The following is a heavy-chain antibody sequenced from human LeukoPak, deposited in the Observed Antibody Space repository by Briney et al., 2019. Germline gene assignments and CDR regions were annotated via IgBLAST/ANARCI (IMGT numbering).Heavy chain of an antibody. V-gene: IGHV3-73*01. CDR1: GFTFSGSA. D-gene: IGHD6-13*01. CDR2: IRSKANSYAT. CDR3: TRPGLAAAGTPAYYYYYMDV. Sequence: GGSLRLSCAASGFTFSGSAMHWVRQASGKGLEWVGRIRSKANSYATAYAASVKGRFTISRDDSKNTAYLQMKSLKTEDTAVYYCTRPGLAAAGTPAYYYYYMDVWGKGTTVTVSS. J-gene: IGHJ6*03.